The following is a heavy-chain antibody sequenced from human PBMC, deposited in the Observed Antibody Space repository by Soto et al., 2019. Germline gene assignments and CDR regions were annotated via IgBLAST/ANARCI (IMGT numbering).Heavy chain of an antibody. CDR1: GGSISSYY. V-gene: IGHV4-59*01. J-gene: IGHJ6*02. CDR2: IYYSGST. Sequence: SETLSLTCTVSGGSISSYYWSWIRQPPGKGLEWIGYIYYSGSTNYNPSLKSRVTISVDTSKNQFSLKLSPVTAADTAVYYCARERWIQLTGTIYYYYGMDVWGQGTTVTVSS. D-gene: IGHD5-18*01. CDR3: ARERWIQLTGTIYYYYGMDV.